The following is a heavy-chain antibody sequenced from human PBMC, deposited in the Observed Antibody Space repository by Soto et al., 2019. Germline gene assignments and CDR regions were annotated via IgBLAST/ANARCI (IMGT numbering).Heavy chain of an antibody. V-gene: IGHV1-18*01. CDR3: ASSVDPGYYGMDV. Sequence: ASVKVSCKASGYTFTSYGISWVRQAPEQGLEWMGWISAYNGNTNYAQKLQGRVTMTTDTSTSTAYMELRSLRSDDTAVYYCASSVDPGYYGMDVWGQGTTVTVSS. CDR1: GYTFTSYG. J-gene: IGHJ6*02. CDR2: ISAYNGNT.